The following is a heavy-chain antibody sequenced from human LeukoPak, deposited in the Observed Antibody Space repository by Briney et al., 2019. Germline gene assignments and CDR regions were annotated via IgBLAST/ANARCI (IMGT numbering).Heavy chain of an antibody. Sequence: GGSLRLSCAASGFTFSSYWMHWVRHAPGKGLVWVSRINSDGSSTSYADSVKGRFTISRDNAKNTLYLQMNSLRAEDTAVYYCARDRRKDIVVVPAAMVESYYYYYMDVWGKGTTVTVSS. CDR3: ARDRRKDIVVVPAAMVESYYYYYMDV. CDR1: GFTFSSYW. V-gene: IGHV3-74*01. D-gene: IGHD2-2*01. J-gene: IGHJ6*03. CDR2: INSDGSST.